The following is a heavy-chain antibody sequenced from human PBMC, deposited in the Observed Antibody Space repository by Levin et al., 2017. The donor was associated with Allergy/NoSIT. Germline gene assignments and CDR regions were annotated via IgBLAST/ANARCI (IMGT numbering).Heavy chain of an antibody. D-gene: IGHD6-19*01. V-gene: IGHV4-34*01. CDR3: ARGVAVAGWLSDDY. CDR2: INHSGST. J-gene: IGHJ4*02. CDR1: GGSFSGYY. Sequence: KASETLSLTCAVYGGSFSGYYWSWIRQPPGKGLEWIGEINHSGSTNYNPSLKSRVTISVDTSKNQFSLKLSSVTAADTAVYYCARGVAVAGWLSDDYWGQGTLVTVSS.